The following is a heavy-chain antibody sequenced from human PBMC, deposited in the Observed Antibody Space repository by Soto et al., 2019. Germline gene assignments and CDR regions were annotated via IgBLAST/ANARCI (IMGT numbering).Heavy chain of an antibody. CDR1: GFTFSSCS. CDR3: ARDLNTYYDFWSGYYDY. CDR2: ISSSSSYI. Sequence: EVQLVESGGGLVKPGGSLRLSCAASGFTFSSCSMNWVRQAPGKGLEWVSSISSSSSYIYYADSVKGRFTISRDNAKNSLYLQMNSLRAEDTAVYYCARDLNTYYDFWSGYYDYWGQGTLVTVSS. V-gene: IGHV3-21*01. J-gene: IGHJ4*02. D-gene: IGHD3-3*01.